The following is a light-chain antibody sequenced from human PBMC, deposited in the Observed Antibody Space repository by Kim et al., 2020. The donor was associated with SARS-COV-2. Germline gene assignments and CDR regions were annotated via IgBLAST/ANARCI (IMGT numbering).Light chain of an antibody. J-gene: IGKJ1*01. CDR2: AAS. Sequence: DIQMTQSPSSLSASVGDRVTITCRASQDISNYLAWFQLKPGKAPKLLIYAASALQPGVPSRFSGSGSGTDFTLTVTSLQPEDVATYYCQECDSAPWTFGQGTKVDNK. CDR3: QECDSAPWT. V-gene: IGKV1-27*01. CDR1: QDISNY.